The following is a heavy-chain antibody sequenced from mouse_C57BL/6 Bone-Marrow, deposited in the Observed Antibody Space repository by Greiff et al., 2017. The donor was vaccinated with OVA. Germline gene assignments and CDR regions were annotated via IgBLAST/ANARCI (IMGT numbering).Heavy chain of an antibody. Sequence: VQLQQPGAELVKPGASVKLSCKASGYTFTSYWMHWVKQRPGQGLEWIGMIHPNSGSTNYNEKFKSKATLTVDKSSSTAYMQLSSLTSEDSAVYYCARSGELRLRRAYWGQGTLVTVSA. D-gene: IGHD3-2*02. CDR1: GYTFTSYW. J-gene: IGHJ3*01. CDR2: IHPNSGST. CDR3: ARSGELRLRRAY. V-gene: IGHV1-64*01.